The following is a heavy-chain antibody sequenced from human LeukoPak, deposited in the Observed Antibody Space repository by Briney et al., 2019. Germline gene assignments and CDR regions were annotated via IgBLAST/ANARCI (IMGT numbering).Heavy chain of an antibody. J-gene: IGHJ4*02. V-gene: IGHV3-21*01. CDR2: ISSSSSYI. CDR1: GFTFSSYS. CDR3: ARDQAVVTPYPDY. Sequence: PGGSLRLSCAASGFTFSSYSMNWVRQAPGKGLEWVSSISSSSSYIYYADSVKGRFTISRDNAKNSLYLQMNSLRAEDTAVYYCARDQAVVTPYPDYWGQGTLVTVSS. D-gene: IGHD4-23*01.